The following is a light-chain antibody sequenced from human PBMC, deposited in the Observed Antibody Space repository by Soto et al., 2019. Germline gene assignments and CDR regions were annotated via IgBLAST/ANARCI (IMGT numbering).Light chain of an antibody. Sequence: EIVLTQSPLSLPVTPGEPASISCRSSQNLLHSNGYNYWNWYLQKPGQSPQLLIYLGSNRASGVPDRFRSSGSGTDFTLTINRVEAEDVGLYFCAQGLATPFTFGGGTKVEIK. CDR2: LGS. CDR3: AQGLATPFT. V-gene: IGKV2-28*01. CDR1: QNLLHSNGYNY. J-gene: IGKJ4*01.